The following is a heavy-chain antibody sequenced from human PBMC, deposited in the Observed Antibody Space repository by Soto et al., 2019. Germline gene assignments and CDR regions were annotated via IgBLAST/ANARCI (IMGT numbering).Heavy chain of an antibody. Sequence: SETLSLTCTVSGGSISSYYWSWIRQPPGKGLEWIGYIYYSGSTNYNPSLKSRVTISVDTSKNQFSLKLSSVTAADTAVYYCARGLRYFEASYYYYYYMDVWGKGTTVTVSS. CDR1: GGSISSYY. CDR3: ARGLRYFEASYYYYYYMDV. D-gene: IGHD3-9*01. V-gene: IGHV4-59*01. J-gene: IGHJ6*03. CDR2: IYYSGST.